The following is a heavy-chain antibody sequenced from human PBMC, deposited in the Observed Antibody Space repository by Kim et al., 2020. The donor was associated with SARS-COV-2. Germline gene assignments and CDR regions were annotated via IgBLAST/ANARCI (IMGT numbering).Heavy chain of an antibody. Sequence: ASVKVSCKASGYTFYTYAMHWGRQAPGQRLEWMGCIDGGNGNTQYSQKFQGRVTFTRDTSATTAYMNLSSLRSEDTAVYLCARELRKEVSMDPIYDYWG. D-gene: IGHD3-10*01. CDR2: IDGGNGNT. J-gene: IGHJ4*01. V-gene: IGHV1-3*01. CDR1: GYTFYTYA. CDR3: ARELRKEVSMDPIYDY.